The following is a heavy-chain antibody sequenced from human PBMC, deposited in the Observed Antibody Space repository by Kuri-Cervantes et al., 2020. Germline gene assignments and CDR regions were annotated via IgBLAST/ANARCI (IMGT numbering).Heavy chain of an antibody. CDR2: FDPEDGET. CDR3: ATATLQKNAFDI. D-gene: IGHD4-11*01. V-gene: IGHV1-24*01. CDR1: GHTLTELS. Sequence: ASVKVSCKVSGHTLTELSMHWVRQAPGKGLEWMGGFDPEDGETIYAQKFQGRVTMTEDTSTDTAYMELSSLRSEDTAVYYCATATLQKNAFDIWGQGTMVTVSS. J-gene: IGHJ3*02.